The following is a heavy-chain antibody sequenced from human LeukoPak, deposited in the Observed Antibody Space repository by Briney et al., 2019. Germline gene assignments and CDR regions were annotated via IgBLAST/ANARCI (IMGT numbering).Heavy chain of an antibody. Sequence: ASVKVSCKASGYTFTGYYMHWVRQAPGQGLEWMEWINPNSGGTNYAQKFQGRVTMTRDTSISTAYMELSRLRSDDTAVYYCARVGHGFYGDYIDYWGQGTLVTVSS. CDR3: ARVGHGFYGDYIDY. CDR2: INPNSGGT. CDR1: GYTFTGYY. J-gene: IGHJ4*02. V-gene: IGHV1-2*02. D-gene: IGHD4-17*01.